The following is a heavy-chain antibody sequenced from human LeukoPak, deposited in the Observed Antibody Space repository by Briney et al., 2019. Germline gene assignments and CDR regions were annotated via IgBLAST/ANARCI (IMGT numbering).Heavy chain of an antibody. J-gene: IGHJ4*02. D-gene: IGHD3-3*01. CDR1: GYIFTSYY. CDR2: INPIGGST. CDR3: ARVNNFWSGYFDS. V-gene: IGHV1-46*01. Sequence: ASVKVSCKASGYIFTSYYMHWVRQAPGQRLEWMGIINPIGGSTTYAQKFQGRDTMTRDTSTSTVYMELSSLRSEDTAVYYCARVNNFWSGYFDSWGQGTLVTVSS.